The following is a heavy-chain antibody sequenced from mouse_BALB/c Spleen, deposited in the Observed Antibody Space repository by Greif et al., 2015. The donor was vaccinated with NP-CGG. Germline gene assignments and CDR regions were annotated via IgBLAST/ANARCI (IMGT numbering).Heavy chain of an antibody. D-gene: IGHD1-1*01. CDR3: TRAGGYYYGSSSAWFAY. J-gene: IGHJ3*01. CDR2: INPSNGGT. Sequence: VQLQQSGAELVKPGASVKLSCKASGYTFTSYYMYWVKQRPGQGLEWIGEINPSNGGTNFNEKFKSKATLAVDKSSSTAYMQLSSLTSEDSAVYYCTRAGGYYYGSSSAWFAYWGQGTLVTVSA. V-gene: IGHV1S81*02. CDR1: GYTFTSYY.